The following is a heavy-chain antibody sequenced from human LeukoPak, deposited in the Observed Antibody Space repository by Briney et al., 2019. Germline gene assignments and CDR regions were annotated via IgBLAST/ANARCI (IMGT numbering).Heavy chain of an antibody. CDR2: INPNNGGT. CDR3: ARDLENYFDSSGYYRTWFDY. J-gene: IGHJ4*02. D-gene: IGHD3-22*01. Sequence: GASVKVSCKASGYTFTGYYMHWVRQAPGQGLEWMGWINPNNGGTNYAQKFQGRVTMTRDTSLSTAYMELSRLTSDDTAVYYCARDLENYFDSSGYYRTWFDYWGQGTLVTVSS. CDR1: GYTFTGYY. V-gene: IGHV1-2*02.